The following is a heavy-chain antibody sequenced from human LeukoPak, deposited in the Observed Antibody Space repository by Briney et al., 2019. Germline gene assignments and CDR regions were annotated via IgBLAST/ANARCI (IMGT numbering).Heavy chain of an antibody. Sequence: ASVKVSCKASGYTFTSYAMHWVRQAPGQRLEWMGWINAGNGNTKYSQKLQGRVTITRDTSASTAYMELSSLRSEDTAVYYCARLLARGYSGYDRTTVTTFGVEVAGYYYGMDVWGQGTTVTVSS. D-gene: IGHD5-12*01. V-gene: IGHV1-3*01. CDR3: ARLLARGYSGYDRTTVTTFGVEVAGYYYGMDV. CDR1: GYTFTSYA. J-gene: IGHJ6*02. CDR2: INAGNGNT.